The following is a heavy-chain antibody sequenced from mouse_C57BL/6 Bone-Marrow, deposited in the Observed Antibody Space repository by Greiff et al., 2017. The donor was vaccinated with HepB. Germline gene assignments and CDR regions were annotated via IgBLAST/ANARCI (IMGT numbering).Heavy chain of an antibody. J-gene: IGHJ3*01. CDR1: GYTFTSYW. CDR3: ARWEYGSRTWFAY. D-gene: IGHD1-1*01. Sequence: VQLQQPGAELVRPGSSVKLSCKASGYTFTSYWMDWVKQRPGQGLEWIGNIYPSDSETHYNQKFKDKATLTVDKSSSTAYMQLRSLTSEDSAVYYCARWEYGSRTWFAYWGQGTLVTVSA. V-gene: IGHV1-61*01. CDR2: IYPSDSET.